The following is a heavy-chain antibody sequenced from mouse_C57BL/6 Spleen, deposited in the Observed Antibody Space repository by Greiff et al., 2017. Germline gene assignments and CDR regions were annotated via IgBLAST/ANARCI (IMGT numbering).Heavy chain of an antibody. D-gene: IGHD3-3*01. Sequence: QVLLQQSGAELARPGASVKLSCKASGYTFTSYGISWVKQRTGQGLEWIGEIYPRSGNTYYNEKFKGKATLTADKSSSTAYMELRSLTSEDSAVYFCARSSGTLGTFDYWGQGTTLTVSS. CDR1: GYTFTSYG. CDR3: ARSSGTLGTFDY. J-gene: IGHJ2*01. CDR2: IYPRSGNT. V-gene: IGHV1-81*01.